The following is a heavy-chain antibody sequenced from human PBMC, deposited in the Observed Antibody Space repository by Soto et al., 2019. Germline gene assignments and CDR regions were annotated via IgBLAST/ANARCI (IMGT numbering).Heavy chain of an antibody. V-gene: IGHV4-59*10. CDR1: GASTTSYY. CDR3: ARSSGDDFFYYGMDV. CDR2: VYARGAT. Sequence: SETLSLTCSVSGASTTSYYWSWIRQSAGEGLQWIGRVYARGATSYNPSLKSRVSISGDTSKNQISLKLTSVTAADTAVYYCARSSGDDFFYYGMDVWGHGTTVTVSS. J-gene: IGHJ6*02. D-gene: IGHD4-17*01.